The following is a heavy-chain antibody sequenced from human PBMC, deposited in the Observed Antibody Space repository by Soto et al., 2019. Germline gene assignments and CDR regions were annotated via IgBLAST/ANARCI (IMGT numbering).Heavy chain of an antibody. D-gene: IGHD3-3*01. CDR3: ARDYDFWSGYYNNWFDP. CDR1: GYTFTSYG. J-gene: IGHJ5*02. CDR2: ISAYNGNT. V-gene: IGHV1-18*01. Sequence: GASVKVSCKASGYTFTSYGISWVRQAPGQGLEWMGWISAYNGNTNYAQKLQGRVTMTTDTSTSTAYMELRSLRSDDTAVYYCARDYDFWSGYYNNWFDPWGQGTLVTAPQ.